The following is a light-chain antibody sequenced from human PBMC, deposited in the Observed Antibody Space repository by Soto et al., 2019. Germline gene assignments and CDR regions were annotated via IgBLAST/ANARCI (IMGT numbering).Light chain of an antibody. V-gene: IGKV3-20*01. Sequence: EILLTQSPGSLSLSPGERAPLSCRASQSVTSTYLAWYQQKPGQAPRLLIYGASTRATGIPDRFSGSGSGTDFTLTISRLEPEDFAVYYCQQYGSSPRYTFGQGTKLEIK. J-gene: IGKJ2*01. CDR1: QSVTSTY. CDR3: QQYGSSPRYT. CDR2: GAS.